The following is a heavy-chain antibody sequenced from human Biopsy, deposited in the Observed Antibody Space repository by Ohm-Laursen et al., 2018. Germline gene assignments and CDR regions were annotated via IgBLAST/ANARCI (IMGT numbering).Heavy chain of an antibody. CDR3: ARSLWPEDY. CDR1: GSTFSSYY. CDR2: INQDGSVK. V-gene: IGHV3-7*01. Sequence: SLRLSCAASGSTFSSYYMSWVRLAPGKGLEWVANINQDGSVKNYVDSVKGRFTISRDNAENSVYLQMSSLRSEDTAVYYCARSLWPEDYWGQGTLVTVSS. J-gene: IGHJ4*02. D-gene: IGHD2-21*01.